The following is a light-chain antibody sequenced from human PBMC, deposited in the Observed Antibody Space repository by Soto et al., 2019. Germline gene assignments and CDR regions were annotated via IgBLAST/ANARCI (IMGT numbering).Light chain of an antibody. CDR2: GTS. CDR1: QSISSY. V-gene: IGKV3D-15*01. CDR3: QQYNNWAAIT. Sequence: EIVMTQSPPTLSVSPGERAALSCRASQSISSYLAWYQQKPGQAPRLLIYGTSTRATGIPARFSGSGSGTEFTLTISSLQSEDVAVYYCQQYNNWAAITFGQGTRVEIK. J-gene: IGKJ5*01.